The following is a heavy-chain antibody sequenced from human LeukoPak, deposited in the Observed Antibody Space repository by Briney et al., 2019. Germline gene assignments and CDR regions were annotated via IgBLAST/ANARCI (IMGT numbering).Heavy chain of an antibody. D-gene: IGHD2-15*01. J-gene: IGHJ4*02. V-gene: IGHV3-21*01. CDR1: GFTFSSYS. CDR2: ISCTSSYI. CDR3: ASRYCSGTNCYLDY. Sequence: PGGSLRLSCAASGFTFSSYSMNWVRQAPGKGLEWVSSISCTSSYIYYTDSVKGRFTISRDNAKNSLYLQMNSLRAEDTAVYYCASRYCSGTNCYLDYWGQGTLVTVSS.